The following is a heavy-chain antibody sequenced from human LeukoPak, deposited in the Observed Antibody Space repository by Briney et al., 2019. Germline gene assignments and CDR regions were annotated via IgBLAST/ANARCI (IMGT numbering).Heavy chain of an antibody. J-gene: IGHJ4*02. Sequence: RASVTVSCKASGYTFTSYGISWVRQAPGQGLEWMGWISAYNGNTNYAQKLQGRVTMTTDTSTSTAYMELSSLRSEDTAVYYCATRTAPSDYYDSSGLPFDYWGQGTLVTVSS. CDR1: GYTFTSYG. CDR2: ISAYNGNT. CDR3: ATRTAPSDYYDSSGLPFDY. V-gene: IGHV1-18*01. D-gene: IGHD3-22*01.